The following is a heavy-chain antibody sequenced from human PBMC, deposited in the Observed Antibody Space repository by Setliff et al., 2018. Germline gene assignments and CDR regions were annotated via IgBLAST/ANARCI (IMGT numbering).Heavy chain of an antibody. Sequence: PGESLKISCKASGYDFNTYWIAWVRQRPGNGLEWMGIMYPEDSDTKYSPSFQGQVTISADKSPRTAYLQWSSLKTSDTAIYYCARGRGGYNQEYLQHWGQGTLVTVSS. CDR2: MYPEDSDT. V-gene: IGHV5-51*03. CDR1: GYDFNTYW. J-gene: IGHJ1*01. CDR3: ARGRGGYNQEYLQH. D-gene: IGHD5-12*01.